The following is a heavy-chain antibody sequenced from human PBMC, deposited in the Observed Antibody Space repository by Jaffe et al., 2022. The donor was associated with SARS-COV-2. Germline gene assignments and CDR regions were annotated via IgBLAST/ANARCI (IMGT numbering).Heavy chain of an antibody. Sequence: QVQLVQSGAEVKKPGASVKVSCKASGYTFTGYYMHWVRQAPGQGLEWMGWINPNNGGTNYARNLRGWVTMTRDTSISTAYMELSRLTSDDAAVYYCARGGANSPLLGGDYWGQGTLVTVSS. CDR3: ARGGANSPLLGGDY. D-gene: IGHD3-16*01. J-gene: IGHJ4*02. CDR2: INPNNGGT. V-gene: IGHV1-2*04. CDR1: GYTFTGYY.